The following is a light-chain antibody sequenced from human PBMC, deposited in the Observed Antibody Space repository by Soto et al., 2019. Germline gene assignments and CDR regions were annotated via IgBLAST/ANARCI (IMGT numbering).Light chain of an antibody. V-gene: IGLV1-40*01. Sequence: QYVLTQPPSVSGAPGQRVTISCTGSSSNIGAGYDVHWYQQLPGTAPKLLIYGNSNRPSGVPDRFSGSKSGTSASLAITGLQAEDEADYYCQSYESSLSGYVFGTVTKLTVL. CDR3: QSYESSLSGYV. CDR1: SSNIGAGYD. J-gene: IGLJ1*01. CDR2: GNS.